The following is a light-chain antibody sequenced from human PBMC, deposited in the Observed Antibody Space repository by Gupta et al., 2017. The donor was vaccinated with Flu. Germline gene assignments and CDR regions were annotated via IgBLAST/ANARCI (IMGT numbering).Light chain of an antibody. V-gene: IGLV1-44*01. CDR1: SSNIGTYT. CDR2: NSS. Sequence: QSVLPQPPSASGTPGQRVTISCSGSSSNIGTYTVNWYQHVPAAAPKLVIYNSSQRPSGVPDRFSGSRSGTSASLAISGLQSEDEADYYCAAWDDSLNGVLFGGGTKLTVL. CDR3: AAWDDSLNGVL. J-gene: IGLJ3*02.